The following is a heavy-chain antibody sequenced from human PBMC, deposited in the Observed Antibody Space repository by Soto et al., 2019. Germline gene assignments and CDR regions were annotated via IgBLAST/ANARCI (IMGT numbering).Heavy chain of an antibody. CDR2: VNPSGGNT. CDR1: GDTFTDYY. J-gene: IGHJ4*02. D-gene: IGHD2-21*02. V-gene: IGHV1-46*01. CDR3: ARGGYVVVVTAALDY. Sequence: QVQLMQSGAEVKKPGASVKVSCKASGDTFTDYYIHWVRQAPGQGLEWRGTVNPSGGNTTYAQHFRDRVDMTRDPSTSTLYMELTSLTSDERAIYYGARGGYVVVVTAALDYWGQGTLVTVSS.